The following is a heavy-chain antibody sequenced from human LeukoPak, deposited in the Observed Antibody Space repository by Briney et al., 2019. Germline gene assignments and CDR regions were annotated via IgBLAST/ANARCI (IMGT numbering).Heavy chain of an antibody. D-gene: IGHD3-16*01. J-gene: IGHJ6*03. V-gene: IGHV4-61*02. CDR3: ARVQGEDVYTLGDYYMDV. Sequence: SQTLSLTCTVSGGSISSGSYYWSWIRQPAGKGLEWIGRIYTSGSTNYNPSLKSRVTISVDTSKNQFSLKLSSVTAADTAVYYCARVQGEDVYTLGDYYMDVWGKGTTVTVSS. CDR1: GGSISSGSYY. CDR2: IYTSGST.